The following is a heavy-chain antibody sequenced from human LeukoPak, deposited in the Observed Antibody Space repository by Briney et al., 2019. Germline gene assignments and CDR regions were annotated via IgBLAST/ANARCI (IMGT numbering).Heavy chain of an antibody. CDR2: ISGNSGSI. V-gene: IGHV3-9*01. CDR1: GFTFDDYA. D-gene: IGHD5-12*01. CDR3: PKDIDIVATHSFDY. Sequence: GGSLRLSCAASGFTFDDYAMHWVRHAPGKGLEWVSGISGNSGSICYADSVKGRFTISRDNAKNSLYLQMNSLRAEDTALYYCPKDIDIVATHSFDYWGQGTLVTVSS. J-gene: IGHJ4*02.